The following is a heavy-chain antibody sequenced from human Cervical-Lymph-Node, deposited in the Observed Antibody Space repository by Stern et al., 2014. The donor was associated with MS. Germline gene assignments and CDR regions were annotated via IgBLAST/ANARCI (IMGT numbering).Heavy chain of an antibody. Sequence: EVQLVQSGAEVKTPGESLKISCTGSGYSFTANWIAWVRQMPGKGLEWMGIIYPGDSDTRYSPSFQGQVTISADKSISPAYLQWSSLKASDTAMYYCARDYGDYAFDYWGQGTLVTVSS. CDR2: IYPGDSDT. CDR3: ARDYGDYAFDY. J-gene: IGHJ4*02. D-gene: IGHD4-17*01. V-gene: IGHV5-51*01. CDR1: GYSFTANW.